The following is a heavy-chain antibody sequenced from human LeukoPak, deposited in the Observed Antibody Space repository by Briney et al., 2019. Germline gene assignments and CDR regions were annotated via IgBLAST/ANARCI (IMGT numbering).Heavy chain of an antibody. CDR2: IIPIFGTA. CDR1: GGTFSSYA. V-gene: IGHV1-69*05. D-gene: IGHD5-24*01. Sequence: ASVKVSCKASGGTFSSYAISWVRQAPGQGLEWMGGIIPIFGTANYAQKFQGRVTITTDESTSTAYMELSSLRSEDTAIYYCAAGERATIGHWGQGTLVTVSS. J-gene: IGHJ4*02. CDR3: AAGERATIGH.